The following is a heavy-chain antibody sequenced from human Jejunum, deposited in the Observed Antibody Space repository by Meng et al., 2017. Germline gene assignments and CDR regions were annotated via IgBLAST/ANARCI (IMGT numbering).Heavy chain of an antibody. D-gene: IGHD6-6*01. Sequence: VQLVESGGGVVQPGGSLRLSCAASGFNFNYYALHWVRQAPGKGLEWAATMSYDGSEKYYAESVKGRFTISRDNSKNTLYLQMNSLRPEDTAVYFCARVISSIAVRGAFDFWGQGTLVTVSS. CDR2: MSYDGSEK. CDR1: GFNFNYYA. J-gene: IGHJ4*02. CDR3: ARVISSIAVRGAFDF. V-gene: IGHV3-30*01.